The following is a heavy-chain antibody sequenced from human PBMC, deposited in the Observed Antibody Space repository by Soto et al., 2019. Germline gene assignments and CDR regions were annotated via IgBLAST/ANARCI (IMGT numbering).Heavy chain of an antibody. CDR3: AKSVSSSSWYRGSDY. Sequence: SGGSLRLSCTASGLSFSNYAVTWVRQAPGKGLEWVSSIGGDTSYTYYADSVKGRFTISRDKSKNTVFLQMNSLRADDTAVYHCAKSVSSSSWYRGSDYWGQGTLVTVSS. CDR2: IGGDTSYT. CDR1: GLSFSNYA. D-gene: IGHD6-13*01. V-gene: IGHV3-23*01. J-gene: IGHJ4*02.